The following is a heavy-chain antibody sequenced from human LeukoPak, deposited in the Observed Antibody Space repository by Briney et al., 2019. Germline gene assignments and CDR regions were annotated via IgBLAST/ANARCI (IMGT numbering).Heavy chain of an antibody. D-gene: IGHD3-10*01. CDR1: ERMVRNSY. CDR3: VRDLRDRRGYSNYYMDV. CDR2: IYSGGST. Sequence: GGSLRLSCEGPERMVRNSYMSWVRQSPGRGLEWVSVIYSGGSTDYADSVKGRFTTSRDTPKNTVYLQMNNLRAEDTGVYYCVRDLRDRRGYSNYYMDVWGKGTTVIVSS. V-gene: IGHV3-53*01. J-gene: IGHJ6*03.